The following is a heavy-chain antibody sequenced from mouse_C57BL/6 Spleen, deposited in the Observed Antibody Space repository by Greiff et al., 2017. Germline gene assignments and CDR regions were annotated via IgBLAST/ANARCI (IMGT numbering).Heavy chain of an antibody. CDR2: IRSKSNNYAT. Sequence: EVKLVESGGGLVQPKGSLKLSCAASGFSFNTYAMHWVRPAPGKGLEWVARIRSKSNNYATYYADSVKDRFTISRDDSESMLYLQMHNLITEYTAIYYGVRHVYDGYYLYFDVWGTGTTVTVSS. CDR3: VRHVYDGYYLYFDV. D-gene: IGHD2-3*01. V-gene: IGHV10-1*01. J-gene: IGHJ1*03. CDR1: GFSFNTYA.